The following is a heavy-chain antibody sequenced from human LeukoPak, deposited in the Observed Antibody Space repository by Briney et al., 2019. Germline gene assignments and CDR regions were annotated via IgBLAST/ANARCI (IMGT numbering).Heavy chain of an antibody. D-gene: IGHD6-19*01. Sequence: GGSLRLSCAASGFSLSSHSMTWVRQAPGRGLEWVSSIRPSGDNTYYGDSVKGRFTISRDNSKNTVYLQMNNMRVDDTAVYYCARVAGWHWFDPWGQGTLVTVSS. V-gene: IGHV3-23*01. CDR1: GFSLSSHS. CDR3: ARVAGWHWFDP. CDR2: IRPSGDNT. J-gene: IGHJ5*02.